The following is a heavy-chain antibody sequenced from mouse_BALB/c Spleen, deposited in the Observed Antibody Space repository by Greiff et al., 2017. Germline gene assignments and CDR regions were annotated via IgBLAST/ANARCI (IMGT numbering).Heavy chain of an antibody. D-gene: IGHD1-1*01. CDR2: ISSGGST. V-gene: IGHV5-6-5*01. CDR1: GFTFSSYA. Sequence: EVQRVESGGGLVKPGGSLKLSCAASGFTFSSYAMSWVRQTPEKRLEWVASISSGGSTYYPDSVKGRFTISRDNARNILYLQMSSLRSEDTAMYYCARVVSRGAWFAYWGQGTLVTVSA. J-gene: IGHJ3*01. CDR3: ARVVSRGAWFAY.